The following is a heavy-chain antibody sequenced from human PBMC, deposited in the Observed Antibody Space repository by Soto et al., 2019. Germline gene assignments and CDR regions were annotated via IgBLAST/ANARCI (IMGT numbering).Heavy chain of an antibody. CDR3: SKEIGVSGPGGHFDH. J-gene: IGHJ4*02. D-gene: IGHD3-22*01. Sequence: PGGSLRLSCAASGFTFSSYWMHWVRQAPGKGLVWVSRINSDGSSTSYADSVKGRFTISRDNAKNTLYLQMNSLRAEDTAVYYCSKEIGVSGPGGHFDHCGKGSLDNVSS. CDR2: INSDGSST. V-gene: IGHV3-74*01. CDR1: GFTFSSYW.